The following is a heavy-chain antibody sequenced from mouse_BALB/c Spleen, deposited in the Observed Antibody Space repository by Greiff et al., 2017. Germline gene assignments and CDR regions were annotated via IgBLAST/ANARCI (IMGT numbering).Heavy chain of an antibody. D-gene: IGHD2-2*01. J-gene: IGHJ4*01. CDR1: GYTFTSYY. CDR3: TRRGLPSMDY. CDR2: INPSNGGT. Sequence: QVHVKQSGAELVKPGASVKLSCKASGYTFTSYYMYWVKQRPGQGLEWIGEINPSNGGTNFNEKFKSKATLTVDKSSSTAYMQLSSLTSEDSAVYYCTRRGLPSMDYWGQGTSVTVSS. V-gene: IGHV1S81*02.